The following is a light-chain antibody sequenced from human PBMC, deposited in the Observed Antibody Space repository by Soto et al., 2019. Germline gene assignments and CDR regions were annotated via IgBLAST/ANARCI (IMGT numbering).Light chain of an antibody. CDR2: KDN. CDR3: QSIDGTGSLYV. V-gene: IGLV3-25*03. J-gene: IGLJ1*01. Sequence: SYELTQSPSVSVSPGPTARITCSGDALPKKYVYWYQLRPGQAPLLIVYKDNERPSGIPERFSGSSSGPTATLTISGVQAEDEADYYCQSIDGTGSLYVFGGGTKLTVL. CDR1: ALPKKY.